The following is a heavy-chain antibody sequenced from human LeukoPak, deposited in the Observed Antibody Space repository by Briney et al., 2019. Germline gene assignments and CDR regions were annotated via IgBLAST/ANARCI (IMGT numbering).Heavy chain of an antibody. Sequence: SETLSLTCTVSGYSISSGYYWSWIRQPPGKGLEWIGYIYYSGSTNYNPSLKSRVTISVDTSKNQFSLKLSSVTAADTAVYYCARTLDDGTLDYWGQGTLVTVSS. CDR1: GYSISSGYY. V-gene: IGHV4-61*01. J-gene: IGHJ4*02. CDR2: IYYSGST. CDR3: ARTLDDGTLDY. D-gene: IGHD1-26*01.